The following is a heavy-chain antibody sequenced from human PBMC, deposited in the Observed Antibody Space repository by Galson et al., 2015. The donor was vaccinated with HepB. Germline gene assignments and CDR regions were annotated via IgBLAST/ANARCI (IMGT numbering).Heavy chain of an antibody. CDR3: ARDGDRFGSVDDY. CDR1: GFTFSSYG. V-gene: IGHV3-33*08. CDR2: IWYDGSNK. D-gene: IGHD3-16*01. J-gene: IGHJ4*02. Sequence: SLRLSCAASGFTFSSYGMHWVRQAPGQGLEWVAVIWYDGSNKYYADSVKGRFTISRDNSKNTLYLKMNSLRAEDTAVYYCARDGDRFGSVDDYWGQGTLVTVSS.